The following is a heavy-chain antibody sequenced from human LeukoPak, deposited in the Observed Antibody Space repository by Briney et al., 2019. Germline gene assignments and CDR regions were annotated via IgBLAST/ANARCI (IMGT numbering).Heavy chain of an antibody. J-gene: IGHJ4*02. D-gene: IGHD1-14*01. V-gene: IGHV3-7*01. CDR3: ARGGNLEN. CDR1: GFTLNRYW. Sequence: GGSLRLSCAASGFTLNRYWMSWVRQAPGKGLEWVANINEDGGERHYVDSVKGRFTISRDNAKNSLYLQMNRLRAEDTAVYYCARGGNLENWGGGTLVTVSS. CDR2: INEDGGER.